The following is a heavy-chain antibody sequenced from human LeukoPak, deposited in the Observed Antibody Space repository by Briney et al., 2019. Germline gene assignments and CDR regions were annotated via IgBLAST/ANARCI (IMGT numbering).Heavy chain of an antibody. D-gene: IGHD4-23*01. CDR2: ISGSGGST. V-gene: IGHV3-23*01. J-gene: IGHJ4*02. Sequence: GGSLRLSRAASGNYWIHWVRQAPGKGLEWVSAISGSGGSTYYADSVKGRFTISRDNSKNTLYLQMNSLRAEDTAVYYCAKDDYGGNSYHDYWGQGTLVTVSS. CDR3: AKDDYGGNSYHDY. CDR1: GNYW.